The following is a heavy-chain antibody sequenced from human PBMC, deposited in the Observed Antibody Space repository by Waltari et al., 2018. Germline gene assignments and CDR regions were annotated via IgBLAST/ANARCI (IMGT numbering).Heavy chain of an antibody. D-gene: IGHD6-19*01. V-gene: IGHV3-15*01. J-gene: IGHJ4*02. Sequence: EVHLVESGGGLVKPGGSLRLSCVGSGFTVTNAWMNWVRQDPWKGLEWVGLIKSKTDVGTIDHAAPVKGRFTISRDDSKNTLYLQMNSLKTEDTALYYCTTERDGSHEHWGQGTLVTVSS. CDR2: IKSKTDVGTI. CDR3: TTERDGSHEH. CDR1: GFTVTNAW.